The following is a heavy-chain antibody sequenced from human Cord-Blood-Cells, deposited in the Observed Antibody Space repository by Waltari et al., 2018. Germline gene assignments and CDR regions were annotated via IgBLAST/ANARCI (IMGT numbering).Heavy chain of an antibody. CDR1: GGSFSGSY. CDR3: ARASITLAAAFDY. Sequence: QVQLQQWGAGLLKPSETLSLTCAVYGGSFSGSYWSWIRQPPGKGLEWIGEINHSGSTNYNPSLKSRVTISVDTSKNQFSLKLSSVTAADTAVYYCARASITLAAAFDYWGKGTLVTVSS. D-gene: IGHD6-13*01. V-gene: IGHV4-34*01. J-gene: IGHJ4*02. CDR2: INHSGST.